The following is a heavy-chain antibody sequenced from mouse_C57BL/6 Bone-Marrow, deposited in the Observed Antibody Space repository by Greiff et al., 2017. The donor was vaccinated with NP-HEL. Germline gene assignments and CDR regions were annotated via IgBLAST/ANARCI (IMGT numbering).Heavy chain of an antibody. CDR3: ARLFDYDVGYAMDY. CDR2: ISNLAYSI. V-gene: IGHV5-15*01. D-gene: IGHD2-4*01. Sequence: EVQLVESGGGLVQPGGSLKLSCAASGFTFSDYGMAWVRQAPRKGPEWVAFISNLAYSIYYADTVTGRFTISRENAKNTLYLEMGSLRSEDTAMYYCARLFDYDVGYAMDYWGQGTSVTVSS. CDR1: GFTFSDYG. J-gene: IGHJ4*01.